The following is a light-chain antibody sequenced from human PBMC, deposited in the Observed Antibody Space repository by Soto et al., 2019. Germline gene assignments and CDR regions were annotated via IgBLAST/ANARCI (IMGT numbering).Light chain of an antibody. Sequence: QSALTQPPSASGSPGQSVTISCTGTASDVGGXNYVSWYQQXXGKAPKLMIYEVTKRPSGVPDRFSGSKSGXTASLTVSGXXAEDEADYYCYSYAXXXIVXVFGGXTKLTVL. J-gene: IGLJ3*02. CDR1: ASDVGGXNY. V-gene: IGLV2-8*01. CDR3: YSYAXXXIVXV. CDR2: EVT.